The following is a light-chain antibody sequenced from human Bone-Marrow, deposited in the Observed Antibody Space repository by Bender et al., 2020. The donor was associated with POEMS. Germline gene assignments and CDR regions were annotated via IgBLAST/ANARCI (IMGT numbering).Light chain of an antibody. CDR3: QSPDSSGRYPVV. V-gene: IGLV3-25*03. J-gene: IGLJ2*01. Sequence: SYELTQPPSVSVSPGQTARIACSGDGLSKEYAYWYYQRPGQAPKLVMYKDIERPSGIPERFTGSTSGTTVTLTISGVQAEDEADYYCQSPDSSGRYPVVFGGGTKLTVL. CDR2: KDI. CDR1: GLSKEY.